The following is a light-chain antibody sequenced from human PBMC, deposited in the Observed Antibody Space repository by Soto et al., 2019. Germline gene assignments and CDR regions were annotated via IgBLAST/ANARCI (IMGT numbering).Light chain of an antibody. CDR3: QYLGA. V-gene: IGKV3-15*01. J-gene: IGKJ2*01. Sequence: EMDMTQSPATLSVSPGEGATLSCRAAQNIGNSLGWYQQRPGQAPRLLIYGAFHRATGIPARFSGSGSGTEFTLTIYSLQPEDSATDYCQYLGAFGQGTKLEIK. CDR2: GAF. CDR1: QNIGNS.